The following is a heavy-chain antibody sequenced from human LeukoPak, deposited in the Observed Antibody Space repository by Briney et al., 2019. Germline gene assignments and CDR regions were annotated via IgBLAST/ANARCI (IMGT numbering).Heavy chain of an antibody. J-gene: IGHJ4*02. CDR1: GFTFSSYA. CDR3: ARRGRGTTVTSYFDY. Sequence: PGGSLRLSCAASGFTFSSYAMHWVRQAPGKGLEWVAVISYDGSNKYYADSVKGRFTISRDNSKNTLYLQMNSLRAEDTAVYYCARRGRGTTVTSYFDYWGQGTLVTVSS. D-gene: IGHD4-17*01. V-gene: IGHV3-30*04. CDR2: ISYDGSNK.